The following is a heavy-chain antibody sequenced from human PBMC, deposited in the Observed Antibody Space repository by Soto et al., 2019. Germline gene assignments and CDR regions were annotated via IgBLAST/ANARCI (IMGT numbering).Heavy chain of an antibody. CDR3: ARSGITGTYVD. CDR1: GFTFSSYS. Sequence: EVQLVESGGGLVKPGGSLRLSCAASGFTFSSYSMNWVRQAPGKGLEWVSSISSSSSYIYYADSVKGRFTISRDNAKNSLYLQMNSQRAEDTAVCYCARSGITGTYVDWGQGTLVTVSS. CDR2: ISSSSSYI. V-gene: IGHV3-21*01. J-gene: IGHJ4*02. D-gene: IGHD1-7*01.